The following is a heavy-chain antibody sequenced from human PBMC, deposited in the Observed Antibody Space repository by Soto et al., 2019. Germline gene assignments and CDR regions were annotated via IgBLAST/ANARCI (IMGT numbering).Heavy chain of an antibody. CDR2: IYHSGST. CDR3: AGGFWSGYEIDY. J-gene: IGHJ4*02. Sequence: SETLSLTCAFSVGSISISNWVSWFRQPPGKGLEWIGEIYHSGSTNYNPSLKSRVTISVDKSKNQFSLKLSSVTAADTAVYYCAGGFWSGYEIDYWGKGTLVTVS. V-gene: IGHV4-4*02. D-gene: IGHD3-3*01. CDR1: VGSISISNW.